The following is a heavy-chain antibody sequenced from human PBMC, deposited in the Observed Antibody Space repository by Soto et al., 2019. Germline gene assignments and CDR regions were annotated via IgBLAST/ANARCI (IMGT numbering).Heavy chain of an antibody. CDR2: IYYSGST. D-gene: IGHD3-3*01. Sequence: SETLSLTCTVSGGSVSSGSYYWSWIRQPPGKGLEWIGYIYYSGSTNYNPSLKSRVTISVDTSKNQFSLKLSSVTAADTAVYYCARAGALRFLEWLPSSYDYWGQGTLVTVSS. V-gene: IGHV4-61*01. CDR3: ARAGALRFLEWLPSSYDY. J-gene: IGHJ4*02. CDR1: GGSVSSGSYY.